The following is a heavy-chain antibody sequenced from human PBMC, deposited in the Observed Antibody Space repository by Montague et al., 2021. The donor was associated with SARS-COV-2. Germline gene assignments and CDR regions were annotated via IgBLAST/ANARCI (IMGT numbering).Heavy chain of an antibody. CDR1: GASINNFY. Sequence: SETLSLTCTVSGASINNFYWSWIQQAPGKAPEWIGYISYSGSANYSPSLKSRVTISMDTSKNQFSLELNSVTAADTAVYYCARDSSNSRWYIWGPGTLVTVSS. D-gene: IGHD6-13*01. CDR2: ISYSGSA. CDR3: ARDSSNSRWYI. J-gene: IGHJ4*02. V-gene: IGHV4-59*01.